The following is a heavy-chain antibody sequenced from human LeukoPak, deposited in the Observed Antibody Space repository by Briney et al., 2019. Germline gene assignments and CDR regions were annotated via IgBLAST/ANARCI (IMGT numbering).Heavy chain of an antibody. J-gene: IGHJ4*02. CDR1: GYTFTGYY. D-gene: IGHD2-2*01. CDR3: ARGVVVVPAANHYDY. V-gene: IGHV1-2*02. CDR2: INPNSGGT. Sequence: ASVKVSCKAPGYTFTGYYMHWVRQAPGQGLEWMGWINPNSGGTNYAQKFQGRVTMTRDTSISTAYMELSRLRSDDTAVYYCARGVVVVPAANHYDYWGQGTLVTVSS.